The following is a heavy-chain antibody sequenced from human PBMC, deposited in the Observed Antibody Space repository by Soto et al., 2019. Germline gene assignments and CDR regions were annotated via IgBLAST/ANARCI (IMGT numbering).Heavy chain of an antibody. J-gene: IGHJ4*02. CDR1: GFSFSVSY. Sequence: EVHLVESGGGLVQPGGSLRLSCAATGFSFSVSYMTWVRQAPGKGLEWVATIKEDGSEKYYADAVRGRFTISKDNGERSLWVQMSSLRSEDTAVYYCARLGSGDYGGYVGSDYWGQGTLVTVSS. CDR3: ARLGSGDYGGYVGSDY. CDR2: IKEDGSEK. V-gene: IGHV3-7*05. D-gene: IGHD5-12*01.